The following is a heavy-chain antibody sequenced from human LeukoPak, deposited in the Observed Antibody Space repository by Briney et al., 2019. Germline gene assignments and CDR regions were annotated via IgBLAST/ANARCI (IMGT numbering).Heavy chain of an antibody. V-gene: IGHV4-4*07. CDR2: IYTSGST. Sequence: SETLSLTCTVSGGSISSYYWSWIRQPAGKGLEWIGRIYTSGSTNYNPSLKSRVTISVDTSKNQFSLEVRSVTAADTATYYCARGARSYDSCGQGILVTVSS. J-gene: IGHJ4*02. CDR3: ARGARSYDS. CDR1: GGSISSYY.